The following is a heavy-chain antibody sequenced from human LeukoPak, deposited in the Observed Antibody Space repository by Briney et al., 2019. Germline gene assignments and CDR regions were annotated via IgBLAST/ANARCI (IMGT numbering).Heavy chain of an antibody. CDR2: ISSSGSST. D-gene: IGHD5-12*01. V-gene: IGHV3-23*01. J-gene: IGHJ4*02. CDR1: GFTFSSYW. CDR3: AKQVGVATDYYFDY. Sequence: GGSLRLSCAASGFTFSSYWMSWVRQAPGKGLEWVSGISSSGSSTYYADSVKGRFTISRDNSKNTLYLQVNSLRAEDTAIYYCAKQVGVATDYYFDYWGQGTLVTVSS.